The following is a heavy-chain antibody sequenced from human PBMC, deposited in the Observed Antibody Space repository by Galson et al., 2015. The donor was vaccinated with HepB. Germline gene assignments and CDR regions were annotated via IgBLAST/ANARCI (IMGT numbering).Heavy chain of an antibody. CDR3: AKEHGSGSYYGGGMDV. V-gene: IGHV3-9*01. D-gene: IGHD3-10*01. Sequence: SLRLSCAAPGFTFNSYSMHWVRQAPGKGLEWVSGIHWSSGRIGSADSVKGRFTISRDNAKKSLYLQMNSLRPEDTALYYCAKEHGSGSYYGGGMDVWGQGTAVTVS. CDR1: GFTFNSYS. J-gene: IGHJ6*02. CDR2: IHWSSGRI.